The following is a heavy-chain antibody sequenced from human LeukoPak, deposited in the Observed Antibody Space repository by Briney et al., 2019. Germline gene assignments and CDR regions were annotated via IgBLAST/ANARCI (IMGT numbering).Heavy chain of an antibody. CDR1: GFTLSSHW. CDR2: LDRGGNSI. V-gene: IGHV3-74*01. J-gene: IGHJ4*02. D-gene: IGHD2-15*01. Sequence: GGSLSLSCAASGFTLSSHWMDWVRQAPGKGLEWVSRLDRGGNSISYADSVKGRFTISRDNAKNTLYLQMNSLRAEDTAVYYCARETIVGIGLSDWGQGTLVTVSS. CDR3: ARETIVGIGLSD.